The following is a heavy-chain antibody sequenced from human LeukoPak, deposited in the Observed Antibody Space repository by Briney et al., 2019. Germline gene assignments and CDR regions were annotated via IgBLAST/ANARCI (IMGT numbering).Heavy chain of an antibody. CDR1: GYTLTELS. J-gene: IGHJ4*02. CDR2: FDPEDGET. V-gene: IGHV1-24*01. D-gene: IGHD1-26*01. CDR3: ARDRQLGIVGAIPFDY. Sequence: ASVKVSCKVSGYTLTELSMHWVRQAPGKGLEWMGGFDPEDGETIYAQKFQGRVTMTEDTSTDTAYMELRSLRSDDTAVYYCARDRQLGIVGAIPFDYWGQGTLVTVSS.